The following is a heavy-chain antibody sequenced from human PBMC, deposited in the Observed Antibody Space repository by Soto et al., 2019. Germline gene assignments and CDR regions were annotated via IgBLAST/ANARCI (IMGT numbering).Heavy chain of an antibody. CDR1: GYSFSFYG. J-gene: IGHJ4*02. D-gene: IGHD3-22*01. V-gene: IGHV1-18*01. CDR3: AIVQFNGYDSNXFYS. CDR2: INPSDGNR. Sequence: APGKVSCEASGYSFSFYGINWVRQAPGQALEWMGWINPSDGNRNFAHKFEDRVTMTTATSTNTVFLDLRSLKSDDTALSSCAIVQFNGYDSNXFYSWTQRTLATVSS.